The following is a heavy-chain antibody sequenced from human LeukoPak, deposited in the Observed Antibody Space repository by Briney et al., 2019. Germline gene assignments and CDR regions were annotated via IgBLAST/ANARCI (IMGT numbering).Heavy chain of an antibody. CDR1: GGSFSGYY. V-gene: IGHV4-34*01. CDR3: ARGTYYYDSSGQGYFDY. D-gene: IGHD3-22*01. J-gene: IGHJ4*02. Sequence: PSETLSLTCAVYGGSFSGYYWSWIRQPPGKGLEWIGEINHSGSTNYNPSLKSRVTISVDTSKNQLSLKLSSVTAADTAVYYCARGTYYYDSSGQGYFDYWGQGTLVTVSS. CDR2: INHSGST.